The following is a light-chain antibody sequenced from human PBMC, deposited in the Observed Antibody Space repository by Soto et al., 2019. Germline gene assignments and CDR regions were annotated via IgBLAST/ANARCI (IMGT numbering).Light chain of an antibody. V-gene: IGLV2-23*02. Sequence: QSALTQHDSLSGSPGQSITISCTGSSSDIGGFDLVSWYQQHPGKAPKLLLYEVNKRPSGVSNRFSGSKSGNTASLTISGLQADDEAYYYCCSYVGIRNFVFGGGTKVTVL. CDR2: EVN. J-gene: IGLJ2*01. CDR1: SSDIGGFDL. CDR3: CSYVGIRNFV.